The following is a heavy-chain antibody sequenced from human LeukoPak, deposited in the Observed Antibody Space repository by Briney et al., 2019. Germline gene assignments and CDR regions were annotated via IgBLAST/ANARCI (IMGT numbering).Heavy chain of an antibody. D-gene: IGHD4-17*01. CDR2: IKQDGSEK. Sequence: GGSLRLSCAGSGFTFSSYWMSWVRQAPGKGLEWVANIKQDGSEKYYVDSVKGRFTISRDNAKNSLYLQMNSLRAEDTAVYYCARATTVTTSPSGYFDYWGQGTLVTVSS. V-gene: IGHV3-7*04. CDR1: GFTFSSYW. J-gene: IGHJ4*02. CDR3: ARATTVTTSPSGYFDY.